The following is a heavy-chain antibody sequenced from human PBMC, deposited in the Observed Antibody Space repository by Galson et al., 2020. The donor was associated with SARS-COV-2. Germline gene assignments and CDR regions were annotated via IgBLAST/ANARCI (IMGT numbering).Heavy chain of an antibody. Sequence: GESLKISCAASGFTFSSYGMHWVRQAPGKGLEWVTFIRYDGSNKWYADSVKGRFSISRDNSKNTLYLQMNSLRAEDTALYYCAKDWENLEWGQTIDYWGQGTLVTVSS. CDR1: GFTFSSYG. D-gene: IGHD3-3*01. CDR2: IRYDGSNK. V-gene: IGHV3-30*02. J-gene: IGHJ4*02. CDR3: AKDWENLEWGQTIDY.